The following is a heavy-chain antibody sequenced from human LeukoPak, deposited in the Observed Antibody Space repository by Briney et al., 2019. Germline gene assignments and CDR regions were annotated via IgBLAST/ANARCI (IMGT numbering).Heavy chain of an antibody. CDR2: ISSSSSYT. J-gene: IGHJ6*04. CDR3: ARGAASGGSSATSPSINYYYGMDV. V-gene: IGHV3-11*06. Sequence: GGSLRLSCAASGFTFSDYYMSWLRQAPGKGLEWVSYISSSSSYTNYADSVKGRFTISRDNAKNSLYLQMNSLRAEDTAVYYCARGAASGGSSATSPSINYYYGMDVWGKGTTVTVSS. CDR1: GFTFSDYY. D-gene: IGHD2-15*01.